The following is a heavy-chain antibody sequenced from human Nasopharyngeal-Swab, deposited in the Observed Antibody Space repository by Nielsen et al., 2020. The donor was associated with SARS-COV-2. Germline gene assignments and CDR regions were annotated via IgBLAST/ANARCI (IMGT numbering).Heavy chain of an antibody. D-gene: IGHD3-16*02. Sequence: ASVKVSCKASGYTFTSYYMHWVRQAPGQGLEWMGIINPSGGSTSYAQKFQGRVTMTRDTSASTAYMELSSLRSEDTAVYYCARVHTARHYDYIWGSYRFPAFDYWGQGTLVTVSS. V-gene: IGHV1-46*01. CDR2: INPSGGST. CDR1: GYTFTSYY. CDR3: ARVHTARHYDYIWGSYRFPAFDY. J-gene: IGHJ4*02.